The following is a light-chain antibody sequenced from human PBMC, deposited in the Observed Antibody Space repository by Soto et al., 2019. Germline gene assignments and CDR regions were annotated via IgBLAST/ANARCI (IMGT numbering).Light chain of an antibody. CDR1: QTIGTY. CDR3: QQSYNTPLT. CDR2: DAS. V-gene: IGKV1-39*01. J-gene: IGKJ1*01. Sequence: IEVTQSPSSLAASLGDRFTITCRASQTIGTYVNWYRQKSGAAPELLIYDASTLQSGVPSRFRGGASGTDFTLTISSLQLDDFATYYCQQSYNTPLTFGQGTKV.